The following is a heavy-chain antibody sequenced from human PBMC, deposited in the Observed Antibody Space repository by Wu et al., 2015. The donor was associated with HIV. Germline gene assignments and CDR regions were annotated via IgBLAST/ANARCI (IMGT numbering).Heavy chain of an antibody. CDR2: IIPIFGTA. V-gene: IGHV1-69*05. Sequence: QVQLVQSGAEVKKPGSSVKVSCKASGGTFSSYAISWVRQAPGQGLEWMGGIIPIFGTANYAQKFQGRVTITTDESTSTAYMELSSLRSEDTAVYYCARGYRDGYNPRYNWFDPWGQGTLVTVSS. D-gene: IGHD5-24*01. CDR3: ARGYRDGYNPRYNWFDP. J-gene: IGHJ5*02. CDR1: GGTFSSYA.